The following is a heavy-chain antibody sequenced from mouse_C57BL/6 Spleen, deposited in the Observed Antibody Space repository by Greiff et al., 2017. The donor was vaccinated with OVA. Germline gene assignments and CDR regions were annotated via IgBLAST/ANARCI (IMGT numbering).Heavy chain of an antibody. CDR3: TRGNYDYIDY. D-gene: IGHD2-4*01. CDR2: ISSGGDYI. J-gene: IGHJ2*01. Sequence: EVNVVESGEGLVKPGGSLKLSCAASGFTFSSYAMSWVRQTPEKRLEWVAYISSGGDYIYYADTVKGRFTISRDNARNTLYLQMSSLKSEDTAMYYCTRGNYDYIDYWGQGTTLTVSS. CDR1: GFTFSSYA. V-gene: IGHV5-9-1*02.